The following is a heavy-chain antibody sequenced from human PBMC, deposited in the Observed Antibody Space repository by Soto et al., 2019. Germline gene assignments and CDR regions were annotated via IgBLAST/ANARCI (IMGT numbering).Heavy chain of an antibody. CDR2: IIPIFGTA. CDR1: GGTFSSYS. V-gene: IGHV1-69*01. CDR3: ARDGGRHSGGIDY. Sequence: QVQLVQSGAEVKKPGSSVKVSCKASGGTFSSYSINWVRQAPGQGLEWMGEIIPIFGTANYAPKFQGRVTITADESTSPAYMELSSLRSEDTAVYYCARDGGRHSGGIDYWGQGTLVTVSS. D-gene: IGHD1-26*01. J-gene: IGHJ4*02.